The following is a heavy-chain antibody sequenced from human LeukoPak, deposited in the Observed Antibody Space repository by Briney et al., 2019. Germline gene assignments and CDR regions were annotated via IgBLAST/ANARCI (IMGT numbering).Heavy chain of an antibody. J-gene: IGHJ2*01. D-gene: IGHD6-19*01. CDR3: ASYHKLSSGWSSDL. CDR2: IYTSGST. V-gene: IGHV4-4*07. Sequence: SETLSLNRTVPGGPISNYYWRWIRQPPGKGLEWLGRIYTSGSTNYNPSLKSRVTMSVDTSKNQSSLKLSSVTAADTAVYYCASYHKLSSGWSSDLWGRGTLVTVSS. CDR1: GGPISNYY.